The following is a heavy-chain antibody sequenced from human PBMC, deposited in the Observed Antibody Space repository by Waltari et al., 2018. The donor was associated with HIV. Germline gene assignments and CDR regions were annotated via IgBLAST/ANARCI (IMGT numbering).Heavy chain of an antibody. Sequence: QLRPQASGSGLLKPSQTLSLTCNVSGGSYGSSGFPWSWIRQLPGKGLEWIGYIYYTGSTYYNPALKSRVNISLDRSKNQFSLRLSYVSAADTAVYYCARDRFCNGNGCSPSDAFDVWGQGRMVTVSS. CDR3: ARDRFCNGNGCSPSDAFDV. J-gene: IGHJ3*01. V-gene: IGHV4-30-2*06. D-gene: IGHD2-15*01. CDR1: GGSYGSSGFP. CDR2: IYYTGST.